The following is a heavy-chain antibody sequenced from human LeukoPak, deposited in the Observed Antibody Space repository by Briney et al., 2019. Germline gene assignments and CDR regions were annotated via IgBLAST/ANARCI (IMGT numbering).Heavy chain of an antibody. Sequence: GGSLRLSCAASGFTFSSYAMSWVRQAPGKGLEWVSAISGSGGSTYYADSVKGRFTISRDNSKNTLYLQMNSLRAEDTAVYYCAKDPGGYYDSSGSMEWGQGTLVTVSS. CDR3: AKDPGGYYDSSGSME. V-gene: IGHV3-23*01. CDR1: GFTFSSYA. CDR2: ISGSGGST. J-gene: IGHJ4*02. D-gene: IGHD3-22*01.